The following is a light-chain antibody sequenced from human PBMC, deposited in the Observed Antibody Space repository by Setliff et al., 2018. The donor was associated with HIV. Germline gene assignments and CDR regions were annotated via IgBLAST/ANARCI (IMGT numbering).Light chain of an antibody. CDR1: SSDVGGYNY. V-gene: IGLV2-14*03. J-gene: IGLJ1*01. CDR2: AVS. Sequence: QSALTQPASVSGSPGQPITISCTATSSDVGGYNYVSWYQQHPGKAPKLMISAVSNRPSGVSNRFSGSKSGNTASLTISGLQAEDEADYYCSSYASRTPLYVFGTGTKVTV. CDR3: SSYASRTPLYV.